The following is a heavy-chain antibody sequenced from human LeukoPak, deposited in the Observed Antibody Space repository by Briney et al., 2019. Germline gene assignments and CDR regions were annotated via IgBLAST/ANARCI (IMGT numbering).Heavy chain of an antibody. V-gene: IGHV1-2*02. Sequence: ASVKVSCKASGYTFTGYYMHWVRQAPGQGREWMGWSNPNSGGTNYAQKFQGRVTMTRDTSISTAYMELNRLTSDDTAIYYCARGQRLKICRVSDNWFDPWGQGTLVTVSS. CDR2: SNPNSGGT. D-gene: IGHD3-3*01. CDR1: GYTFTGYY. CDR3: ARGQRLKICRVSDNWFDP. J-gene: IGHJ5*02.